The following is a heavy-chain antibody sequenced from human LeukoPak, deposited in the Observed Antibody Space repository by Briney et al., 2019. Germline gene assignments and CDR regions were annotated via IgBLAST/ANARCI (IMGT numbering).Heavy chain of an antibody. CDR2: IIPIFGTA. V-gene: IGHV1-69*13. CDR3: ARDRGSGWDWYFDL. CDR1: GGTLSSYA. Sequence: SVKVSCKASGGTLSSYAISWVRQAPGQGLEWMGGIIPIFGTANYAQKFQGRVTITADESTSTAYMELSSLRSEDTAVYYCARDRGSGWDWYFDLWGRGTLVTVSS. D-gene: IGHD6-19*01. J-gene: IGHJ2*01.